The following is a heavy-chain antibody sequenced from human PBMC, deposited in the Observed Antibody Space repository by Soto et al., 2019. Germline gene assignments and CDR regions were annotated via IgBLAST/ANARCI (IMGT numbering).Heavy chain of an antibody. CDR1: GFIFSTNG. V-gene: IGHV3-23*01. J-gene: IGHJ4*02. D-gene: IGHD3-22*01. CDR2: ITSTGST. Sequence: PGGSLRLSCAASGFIFSTNGMSWVRQAPGKGLEWVSSITSTGSTYYADSVKGRFTLSRDNSKNTMFLQMNSLRVEDTAVYYCARDRVGKVTYYYDSSGYSPNIDYWGQGTLVTVSS. CDR3: ARDRVGKVTYYYDSSGYSPNIDY.